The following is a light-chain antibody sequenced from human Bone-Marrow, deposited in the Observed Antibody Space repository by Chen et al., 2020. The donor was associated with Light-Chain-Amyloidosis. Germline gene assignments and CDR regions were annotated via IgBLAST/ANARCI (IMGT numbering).Light chain of an antibody. V-gene: IGLV3-21*02. CDR2: DDS. CDR3: QVWDRSSDRPV. Sequence: SSVLTQPSSVSVAPGQTATIACGGNNIGSTSVQLYQQTPGQAPLLVVYDDSDRPSGIPERLSGSNSGNTATLTSSRVEAGDEADYYCQVWDRSSDRPVFGGGTKLTVL. J-gene: IGLJ3*02. CDR1: NIGSTS.